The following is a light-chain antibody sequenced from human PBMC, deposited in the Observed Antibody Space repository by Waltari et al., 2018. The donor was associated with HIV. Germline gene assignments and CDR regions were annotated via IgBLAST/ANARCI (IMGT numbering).Light chain of an antibody. CDR3: SSYGGRDNLV. J-gene: IGLJ3*02. Sequence: QSALAHPPSASGSPGPSVPIPCSGTSRDVGGHQSVSWYQQHPGKAPKLIIYEVYKRPSGVPARFSGSKSGNTASLTVSGLRPEDEGDYYCSSYGGRDNLVFGAGTKLTVL. CDR1: SRDVGGHQS. V-gene: IGLV2-8*01. CDR2: EVY.